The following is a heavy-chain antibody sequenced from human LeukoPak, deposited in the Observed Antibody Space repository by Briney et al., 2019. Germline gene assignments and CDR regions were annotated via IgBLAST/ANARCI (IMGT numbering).Heavy chain of an antibody. CDR2: IYASGST. Sequence: PSETLSLTCAVSGGSIRGGSYYWSWIRQPAGKGLEWIGRIYASGSTNYNPSLKSRVTISVDTSKNHSSLKLGSVTAADTAVYYCAKHSVQLVDGGYYYYMDVWGKGTTVTISS. D-gene: IGHD1-1*01. J-gene: IGHJ6*03. CDR1: GGSIRGGSYY. V-gene: IGHV4-61*02. CDR3: AKHSVQLVDGGYYYYMDV.